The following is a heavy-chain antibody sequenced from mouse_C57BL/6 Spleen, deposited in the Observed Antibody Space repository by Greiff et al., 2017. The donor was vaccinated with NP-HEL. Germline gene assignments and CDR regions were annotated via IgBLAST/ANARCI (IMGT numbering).Heavy chain of an antibody. V-gene: IGHV1-4*01. CDR2: INPSSGYT. J-gene: IGHJ1*03. D-gene: IGHD2-1*01. CDR1: GYTFTSYT. Sequence: QVQLQQSGAELARPGASVKMSCKASGYTFTSYTMHWVKQRPGQGLEWIGYINPSSGYTKYNQKFKDKATLTADKSSSTAYMQLSSLTSEDSAVYYCARSQLYGNYEGDFDVWGTGTTVTVSS. CDR3: ARSQLYGNYEGDFDV.